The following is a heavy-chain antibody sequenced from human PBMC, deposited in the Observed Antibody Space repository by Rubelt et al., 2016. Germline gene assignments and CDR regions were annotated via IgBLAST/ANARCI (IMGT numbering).Heavy chain of an antibody. V-gene: IGHV4-34*01. CDR1: GGSFSNYY. Sequence: QVQLQQWGAGLLKPSETLSLSCGVYGGSFSNYYWTWIRQPPGKGLEWIGDINKSGATNYNPSLKSRITMSVDTSKNQFSLKLSSVTAADTAVYYCARDSRLSYTWYFDLWGRGTLVTVSS. CDR2: INKSGAT. D-gene: IGHD2-21*01. J-gene: IGHJ2*01. CDR3: ARDSRLSYTWYFDL.